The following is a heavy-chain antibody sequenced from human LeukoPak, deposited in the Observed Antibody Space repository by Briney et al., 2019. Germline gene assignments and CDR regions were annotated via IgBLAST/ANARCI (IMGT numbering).Heavy chain of an antibody. D-gene: IGHD3-9*01. CDR1: GGSIGSSSYY. Sequence: SETLSLTCIVSGGSIGSSSYYWGWIRQPPGKGLQWIGSIYYSGGTYYNPSLKSRVTISVDTSKNQFSLKLSSVTAADTAVYYCVRRGRYFDWFRLYYFDYWGQGTLVTVSS. CDR3: VRRGRYFDWFRLYYFDY. J-gene: IGHJ4*02. CDR2: IYYSGGT. V-gene: IGHV4-39*01.